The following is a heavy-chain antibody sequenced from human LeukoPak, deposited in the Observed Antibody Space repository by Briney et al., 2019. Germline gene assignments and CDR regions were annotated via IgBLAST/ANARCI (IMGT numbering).Heavy chain of an antibody. CDR2: ISGSGDST. CDR3: TKWSGFGDD. V-gene: IGHV3-23*01. D-gene: IGHD3-10*01. Sequence: GRSLRRSCAASGFTFSSYGMHWVRQTPGKGLEWVSGISGSGDSTFYADSVKGRFTISRDNSRNTLYLQMSSLRPEDTAVYYCTKWSGFGDDWGQGTLVTVSS. J-gene: IGHJ4*02. CDR1: GFTFSSYG.